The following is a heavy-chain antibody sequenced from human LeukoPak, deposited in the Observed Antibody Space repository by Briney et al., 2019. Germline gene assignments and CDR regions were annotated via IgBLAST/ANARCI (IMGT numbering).Heavy chain of an antibody. Sequence: SETLSLTCTVSGGSISSYYWSWIRQPPGKGLEWIGYIYTSGSTNYNPSLKSRVTISVDMSKNQFSLKLSSVTAADTAVYYCASVGQELWFGELNPYFDYWGQGTLVTVSS. CDR1: GGSISSYY. CDR2: IYTSGST. CDR3: ASVGQELWFGELNPYFDY. V-gene: IGHV4-4*09. D-gene: IGHD3-10*01. J-gene: IGHJ4*02.